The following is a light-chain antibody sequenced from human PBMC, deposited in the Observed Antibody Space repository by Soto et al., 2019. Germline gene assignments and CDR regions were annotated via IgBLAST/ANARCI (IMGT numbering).Light chain of an antibody. Sequence: QSVLTQPPSVSAAPGQKVTISCSGSRSNIGSNLVSWYQQLPGTAPRLLIYDDKTRPSGISDRFSGSKSGTSATLGIAGLQTGDEADYYCRTWDDSLSYGVYGGGTKVTVL. J-gene: IGLJ2*01. V-gene: IGLV1-51*01. CDR3: RTWDDSLSYGV. CDR2: DDK. CDR1: RSNIGSNL.